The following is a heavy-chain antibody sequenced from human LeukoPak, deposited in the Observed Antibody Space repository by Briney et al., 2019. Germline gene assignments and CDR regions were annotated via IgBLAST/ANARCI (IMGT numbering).Heavy chain of an antibody. Sequence: GRSLRLSCAASGFTFSSYGMSWVRQAPGKGLEWVSSISSRNYIYYADSVKGRFTISRDNAKNSLYLQMNSLRAEDTALYYCAKGGAVPGRDYWGQGTLVTVSS. CDR2: ISSRNYI. CDR3: AKGGAVPGRDY. CDR1: GFTFSSYG. V-gene: IGHV3-21*01. D-gene: IGHD6-19*01. J-gene: IGHJ4*02.